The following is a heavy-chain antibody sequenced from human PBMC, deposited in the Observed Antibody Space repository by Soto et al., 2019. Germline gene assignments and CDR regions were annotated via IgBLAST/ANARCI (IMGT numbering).Heavy chain of an antibody. CDR3: ARLRMSIAARRGPYYYYGMDV. J-gene: IGHJ6*02. CDR2: IDPSDSYT. D-gene: IGHD6-6*01. V-gene: IGHV5-10-1*01. Sequence: GESLKISCKGSGYSFTSYWISWVRQMPGKGLEWMGRIDPSDSYTNYSPSFQGNVTISADKSISTAYLQWSSLKASDTAMYYCARLRMSIAARRGPYYYYGMDVWGQGATVTVSS. CDR1: GYSFTSYW.